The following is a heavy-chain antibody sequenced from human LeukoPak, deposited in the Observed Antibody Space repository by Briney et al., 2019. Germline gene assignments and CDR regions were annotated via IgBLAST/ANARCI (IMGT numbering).Heavy chain of an antibody. CDR3: ARHRQWLDAFDI. D-gene: IGHD6-19*01. CDR2: INPNSGGT. CDR1: GYTFTGYY. J-gene: IGHJ3*02. Sequence: ASVKVSCKASGYTFTGYYMHWVRQAPGQGLEWMGWINPNSGGTNYAQKFQGRVTMTRDTSISTAYMELSRLRSDDTAVYYCARHRQWLDAFDIWGQGTMVTVSS. V-gene: IGHV1-2*02.